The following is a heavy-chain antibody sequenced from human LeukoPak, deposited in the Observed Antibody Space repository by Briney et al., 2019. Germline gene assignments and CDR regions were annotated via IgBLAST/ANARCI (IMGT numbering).Heavy chain of an antibody. CDR3: ARHDPDYYDGPAHFDY. CDR1: GGSISSSSSY. Sequence: SETLSLTCTVSGGSISSSSSYWGWIRQPPGKGLEWIGSIYYSGSTYYNPSLKSRVTISVDTSKNQFSLKLSSVTAADTAVYYCARHDPDYYDGPAHFDYWGQGTLVTVSS. V-gene: IGHV4-39*01. CDR2: IYYSGST. D-gene: IGHD3-22*01. J-gene: IGHJ4*02.